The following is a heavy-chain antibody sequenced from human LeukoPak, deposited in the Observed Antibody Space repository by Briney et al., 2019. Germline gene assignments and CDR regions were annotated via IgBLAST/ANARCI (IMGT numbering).Heavy chain of an antibody. CDR3: ARINGVGAVADY. CDR2: IDWDDDK. J-gene: IGHJ4*02. D-gene: IGHD6-19*01. V-gene: IGHV2-70*11. CDR1: GVALSTPGMC. Sequence: SGPTLVNPTQTLTLTCTFSGVALSTPGMCVSWIRQPPGQALEWHARIDWDDDKYNSTSLKTRLTISNDTSKNQVVLTMTNMDPVDTATYFCARINGVGAVADYWGQGTLVTVSS.